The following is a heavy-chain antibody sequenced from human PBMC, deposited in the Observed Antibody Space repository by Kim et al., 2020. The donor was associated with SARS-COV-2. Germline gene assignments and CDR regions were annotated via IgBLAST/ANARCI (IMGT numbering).Heavy chain of an antibody. CDR3: AADRSGSWWFDS. Sequence: SVKVSCKASGFTFTSSAVQWVRQARGQRLEWIGWIVVGSGNTNYAQKFQERVTITRDMSTSTAYMELSSLRSEDTAVYYCAADRSGSWWFDSWGQGTLVTVSS. J-gene: IGHJ5*01. CDR1: GFTFTSSA. V-gene: IGHV1-58*01. D-gene: IGHD3-10*01. CDR2: IVVGSGNT.